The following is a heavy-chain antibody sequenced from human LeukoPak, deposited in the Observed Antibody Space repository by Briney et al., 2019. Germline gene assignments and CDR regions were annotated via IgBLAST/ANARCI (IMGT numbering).Heavy chain of an antibody. CDR1: GYNFIDNW. CDR3: ARLDSSSSGAHFDY. D-gene: IGHD6-6*01. CDR2: IYPGDSDT. J-gene: IGHJ4*02. Sequence: GESLKISCKGSGYNFIDNWIAWVRQMPGKGLEWMGIIYPGDSDTRYSPSFQGHVTISADNSISTASLQSGSLKASDSAMSYCARLDSSSSGAHFDYWGQGTLVTVSS. V-gene: IGHV5-51*01.